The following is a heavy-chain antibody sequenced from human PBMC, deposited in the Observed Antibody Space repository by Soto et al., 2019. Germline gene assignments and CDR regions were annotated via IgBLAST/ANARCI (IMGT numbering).Heavy chain of an antibody. J-gene: IGHJ4*02. CDR3: ARRYGDCFDY. V-gene: IGHV4-59*08. CDR1: GGSISSNY. D-gene: IGHD4-17*01. Sequence: SETLSLTCTVPGGSISSNYWSWIRQPPGKGLEWIGYIYYSGSTNYNPSLKSRVTISVDTSKNQFSLKLSSVTAADTAVYYCARRYGDCFDYWGQGTLVTVSS. CDR2: IYYSGST.